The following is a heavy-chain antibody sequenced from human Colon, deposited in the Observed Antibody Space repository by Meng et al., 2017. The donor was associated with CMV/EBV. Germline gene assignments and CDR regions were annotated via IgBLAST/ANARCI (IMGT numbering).Heavy chain of an antibody. CDR3: ARDRLRTCSSTSCYMGIYYYYYGMDV. CDR1: EFAFSSYS. V-gene: IGHV3-64*02. J-gene: IGHJ6*02. CDR2: ISSDGRNT. D-gene: IGHD2-2*02. Sequence: GESLKISCAVSEFAFSSYSMHWVRQAPGKGLEYVSAISSDGRNTYYADSVKGRFSVSRDNSKNTLFLQMDSLRAEDTAVYYCARDRLRTCSSTSCYMGIYYYYYGMDVWGQGTTVTVSS.